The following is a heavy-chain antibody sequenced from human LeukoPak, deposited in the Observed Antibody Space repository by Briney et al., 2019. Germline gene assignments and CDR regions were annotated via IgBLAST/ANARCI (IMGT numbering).Heavy chain of an antibody. V-gene: IGHV4-30-4*01. J-gene: IGHJ3*02. D-gene: IGHD3-9*01. Sequence: SETLSLTCTVSGCSISSGDFYWSWLPQPPGKGLEWIAYIYYSGSTYYNPSLKSRVTISVDTSKNQFSLKLRSATAADTAVYYCASVDWSNAFDIWGQGTMVTVSS. CDR3: ASVDWSNAFDI. CDR1: GCSISSGDFY. CDR2: IYYSGST.